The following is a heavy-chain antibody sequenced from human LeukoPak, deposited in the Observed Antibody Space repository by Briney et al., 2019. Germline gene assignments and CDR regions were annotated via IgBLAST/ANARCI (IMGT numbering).Heavy chain of an antibody. CDR2: IKQDGSEK. D-gene: IGHD5-24*01. V-gene: IGHV3-7*01. J-gene: IGHJ4*02. Sequence: PGGSLRLSCAASGFTFSSYWMSWVRQAPGKGLEWVANIKQDGSEKYYVDSVKGRFTISRDNAKNSLYLQMNSLRTEDTAVYYCARDLANGYNPDTYWGQGTLVTVSS. CDR1: GFTFSSYW. CDR3: ARDLANGYNPDTY.